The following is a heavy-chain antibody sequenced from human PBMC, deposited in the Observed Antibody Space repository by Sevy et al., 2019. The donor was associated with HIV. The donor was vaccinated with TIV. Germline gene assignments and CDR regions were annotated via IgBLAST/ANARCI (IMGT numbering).Heavy chain of an antibody. CDR3: TTGYCSSTSCYNTDDPYYYYGMDV. CDR1: GFTFSNAW. CDR2: IKSKTDGGTT. V-gene: IGHV3-15*01. Sequence: GGSLRLSCAASGFTFSNAWMSCVRQAPGKGLEWVGRIKSKTDGGTTDYAAPVKGRFTISRDDSKNTLYLQMNSLKTEDTAVYYCTTGYCSSTSCYNTDDPYYYYGMDVWGQGTTVTVSS. J-gene: IGHJ6*02. D-gene: IGHD2-2*02.